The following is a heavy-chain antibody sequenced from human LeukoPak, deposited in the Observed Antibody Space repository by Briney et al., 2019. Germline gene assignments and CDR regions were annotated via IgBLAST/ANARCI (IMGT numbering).Heavy chain of an antibody. V-gene: IGHV3-23*01. CDR1: GFTFDTYG. Sequence: PGGTLRLSCAASGFTFDTYGMSWVRQAPGKGLEWVSGISGSGDSTYYADSVKGRFTISRDNSKNTLYLQMNSLRAEDTAVYYCARDPFSWGQGTLVTVSS. CDR3: ARDPFS. J-gene: IGHJ4*02. CDR2: ISGSGDST. D-gene: IGHD2/OR15-2a*01.